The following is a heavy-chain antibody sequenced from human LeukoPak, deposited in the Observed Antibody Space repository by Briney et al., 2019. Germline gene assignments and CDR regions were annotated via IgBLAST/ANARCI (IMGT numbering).Heavy chain of an antibody. Sequence: SETLSLTCTVSGGSVNSDNWWSWVRQPPGKGLEWIGEIHHSGNTNYSPSLKSRVTLSLDKSRNQFSLKLNSATAADTAVYYCAKAGVWLPAVWGQGTLVTVSS. D-gene: IGHD3-9*01. J-gene: IGHJ4*02. V-gene: IGHV4-4*02. CDR3: AKAGVWLPAV. CDR1: GGSVNSDNW. CDR2: IHHSGNT.